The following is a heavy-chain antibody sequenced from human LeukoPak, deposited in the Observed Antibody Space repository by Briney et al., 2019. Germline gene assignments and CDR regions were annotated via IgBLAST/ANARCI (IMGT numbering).Heavy chain of an antibody. D-gene: IGHD2-21*01. Sequence: GGSLRLSCAASGLTVGSDYMSWVRQAPGKGLEWVSVIYKDGGTYYADSVKGRFTISRDTSKNTLSLQMNSLRPEDTAVYYCARGGGAFCGGDCYRNFDYWGQGTLVTVSS. V-gene: IGHV3-66*02. J-gene: IGHJ4*02. CDR2: IYKDGGT. CDR3: ARGGGAFCGGDCYRNFDY. CDR1: GLTVGSDY.